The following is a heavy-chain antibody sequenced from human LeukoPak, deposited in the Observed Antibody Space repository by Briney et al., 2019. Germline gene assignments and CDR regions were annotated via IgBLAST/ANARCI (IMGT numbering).Heavy chain of an antibody. D-gene: IGHD3-22*01. J-gene: IGHJ5*02. CDR3: AKEWLNWFDP. Sequence: GGSLRLSCAASGFTFSDYYMSWIRQAPGKGLEWVSYISSSGSTIYYADSVRGRFTISRDNSKNTLYLQMNSLRAEDTAVYYCAKEWLNWFDPWGQGTLVTVSS. CDR1: GFTFSDYY. CDR2: ISSSGSTI. V-gene: IGHV3-11*04.